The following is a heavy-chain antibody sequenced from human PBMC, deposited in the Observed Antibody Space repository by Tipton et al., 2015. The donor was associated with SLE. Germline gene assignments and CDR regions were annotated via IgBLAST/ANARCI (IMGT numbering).Heavy chain of an antibody. D-gene: IGHD3-22*01. Sequence: TLSLTCSVSGGSISTYYWSWIRQPPGKGLEWIGDICYSGSTKYNPSLKSRVTISVDTSKNQFSLKLSSVTAADTAVYYCAGTYEDSSGYYYGDAFDIWGQGTMVTVSS. CDR3: AGTYEDSSGYYYGDAFDI. V-gene: IGHV4-59*08. J-gene: IGHJ3*02. CDR1: GGSISTYY. CDR2: ICYSGST.